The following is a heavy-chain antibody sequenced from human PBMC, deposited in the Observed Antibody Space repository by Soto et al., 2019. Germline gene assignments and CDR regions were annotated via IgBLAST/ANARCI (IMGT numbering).Heavy chain of an antibody. CDR1: GYTFTSYY. D-gene: IGHD2-21*02. CDR3: AKELAPNCGGDCPFDY. Sequence: QVKLVQSGAEVKKPGASVKVSCKASGYTFTSYYMHWVRLAPGQGLEWMGIINPSGSSTSYAPKFQGRVTLTRDTSTSTAYMELISLISEDTAVYYCAKELAPNCGGDCPFDYWGQGTLVTVSS. V-gene: IGHV1-46*01. CDR2: INPSGSST. J-gene: IGHJ4*02.